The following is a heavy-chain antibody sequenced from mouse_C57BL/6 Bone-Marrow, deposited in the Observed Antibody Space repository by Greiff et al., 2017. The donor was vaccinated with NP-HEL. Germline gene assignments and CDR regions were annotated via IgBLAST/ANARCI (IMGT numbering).Heavy chain of an antibody. V-gene: IGHV1-81*01. CDR3: ARKGAGYWYFDV. CDR2: LYPRSGNT. Sequence: VQLQQSGAELARPGASVKLSCKASGYTFTSYGLSWVKQRTGQGLAWIGELYPRSGNTYYNEKFKGKATLTADKSSSTAYMELRSLTSEDSAVYFWARKGAGYWYFDVGGTGTTVTVSS. CDR1: GYTFTSYG. J-gene: IGHJ1*03.